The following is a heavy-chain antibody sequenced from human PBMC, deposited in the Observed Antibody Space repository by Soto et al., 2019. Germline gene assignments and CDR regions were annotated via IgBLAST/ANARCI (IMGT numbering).Heavy chain of an antibody. CDR1: GYSFTSYW. D-gene: IGHD2-2*01. V-gene: IGHV5-10-1*01. Sequence: GESLKISCKGSGYSFTSYWISWVRQMPGKSLEWMGRIDPSDSYTNYSPSFQGHVTISADKSISTAYLQWSSLKASDTAMYYCARHLGYQLLFGMDAWGQGTTVTVSS. CDR3: ARHLGYQLLFGMDA. CDR2: IDPSDSYT. J-gene: IGHJ6*02.